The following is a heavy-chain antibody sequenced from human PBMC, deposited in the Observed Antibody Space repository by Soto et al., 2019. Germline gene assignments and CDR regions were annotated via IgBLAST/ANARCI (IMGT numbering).Heavy chain of an antibody. CDR1: GFTFRSYA. Sequence: EVQLLESGGGLVQPGGSLRLSCAASGFTFRSYAMNWVRQAPGKGLEWVSAISGSDGSTYYADSVKGRFTISRDNSKNTLYLQMNSLRAEDTARYYCANLSSAYPYPPAVSSFAGWGQEPWSPSPQ. CDR3: ANLSSAYPYPPAVSSFAG. CDR2: ISGSDGST. D-gene: IGHD3-22*01. J-gene: IGHJ4*01. V-gene: IGHV3-23*01.